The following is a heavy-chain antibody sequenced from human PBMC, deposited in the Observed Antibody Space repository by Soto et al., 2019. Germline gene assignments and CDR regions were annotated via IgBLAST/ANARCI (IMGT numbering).Heavy chain of an antibody. CDR1: GGSITTSVL. CDR3: ADGRDYDY. D-gene: IGHD1-26*01. J-gene: IGHJ4*02. V-gene: IGHV4-4*02. Sequence: VQLTESGPGLVRPSGTLSLTCDVSGGSITTSVLWTWVRQFPGRALEWLREIGHDGHTNYNPSLAGRVTMSVDLSSSQFYLNVAAVNAADTAVYFCADGRDYDYWGQGTLVTASS. CDR2: IGHDGHT.